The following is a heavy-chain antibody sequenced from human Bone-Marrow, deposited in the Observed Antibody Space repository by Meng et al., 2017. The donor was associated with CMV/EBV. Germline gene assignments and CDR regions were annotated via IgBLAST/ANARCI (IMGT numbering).Heavy chain of an antibody. Sequence: ASVKVSCKASGYTFTSYYMHWVRQAPGQGLEWMGIINPSGGSTSYAQKFQGRATMTRGTSISTAYMELSRLRSDDTAVYYCVPGGNGGGVDYWGQGTLVTVSS. J-gene: IGHJ4*02. D-gene: IGHD3-16*01. V-gene: IGHV1-46*01. CDR3: VPGGNGGGVDY. CDR1: GYTFTSYY. CDR2: INPSGGST.